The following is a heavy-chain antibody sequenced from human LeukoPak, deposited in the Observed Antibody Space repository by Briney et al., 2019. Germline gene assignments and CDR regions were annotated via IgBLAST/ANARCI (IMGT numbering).Heavy chain of an antibody. CDR1: GGTFSSYA. V-gene: IGHV1-18*01. J-gene: IGHJ4*02. CDR3: ARDYGIAVAGTCNY. D-gene: IGHD6-19*01. CDR2: ISAYNGNT. Sequence: GASVKVSCKASGGTFSSYAISWVRQAPGQGLEWMGWISAYNGNTNYAQKLQGRVTMTTDTSTSTAYMELRSLRSDDTAVYYCARDYGIAVAGTCNYWGQGTLVTVSS.